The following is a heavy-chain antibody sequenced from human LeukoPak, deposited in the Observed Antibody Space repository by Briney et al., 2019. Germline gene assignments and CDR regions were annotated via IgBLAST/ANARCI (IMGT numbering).Heavy chain of an antibody. CDR2: ISYGGSNK. J-gene: IGHJ4*02. V-gene: IGHV3-30-3*01. D-gene: IGHD6-13*01. Sequence: GGSLRLSCAASGFXFSSYAMHWVRQAPGKGLKWVAVISYGGSNKYYADSVKGRFTISRDNSKNTLYLQMNSLRAEDTAVYYCARGRGSSWYFDYWGQGTLVTVSS. CDR3: ARGRGSSWYFDY. CDR1: GFXFSSYA.